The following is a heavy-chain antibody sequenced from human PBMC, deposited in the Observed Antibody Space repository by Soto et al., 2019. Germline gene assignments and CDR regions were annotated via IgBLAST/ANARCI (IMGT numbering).Heavy chain of an antibody. CDR2: INPINGST. J-gene: IGHJ4*02. V-gene: IGHV1-46*01. CDR3: ARTVDSSGSDY. CDR1: GYTFTTYY. Sequence: GASVKVSCKASGYTFTTYYMHWVRQAPGHGLEWMGVINPINGSTIYAHKFQGRVTMTRDTSTRTFYMELSSLRSEDTAVYYCARTVDSSGSDYWGQGTLVTVSS. D-gene: IGHD3-22*01.